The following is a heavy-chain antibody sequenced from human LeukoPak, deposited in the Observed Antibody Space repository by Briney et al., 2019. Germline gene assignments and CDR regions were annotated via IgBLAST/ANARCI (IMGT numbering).Heavy chain of an antibody. CDR3: ARDLVLAAAGKGGWFDP. V-gene: IGHV1-46*01. Sequence: GASVKVSCKASGYTFTSYYMHWVRQAPGQGLEWMGIINPSGGSTSYAQKFQGRVTMTWDTSTSTVYMELSSLRSEDTAVYYCARDLVLAAAGKGGWFDPWGQGTLVTVSS. D-gene: IGHD6-13*01. CDR1: GYTFTSYY. J-gene: IGHJ5*02. CDR2: INPSGGST.